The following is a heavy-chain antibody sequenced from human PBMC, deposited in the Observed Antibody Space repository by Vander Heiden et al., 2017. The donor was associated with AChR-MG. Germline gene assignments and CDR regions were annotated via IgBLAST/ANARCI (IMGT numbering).Heavy chain of an antibody. CDR2: ISGSGSYT. J-gene: IGHJ4*02. CDR3: AKWDSNSVHFDS. D-gene: IGHD3-22*01. V-gene: IGHV3-23*01. Sequence: EVPLLESGGGLVQPGGSLNLSFAASGFTFSNHAINWVRQAPGKGLEWVSLISGSGSYTNYADSVKGRFTISRDNSKNTVYLQMNSLRADDTAVYYCAKWDSNSVHFDSWGQGTLVTVSS. CDR1: GFTFSNHA.